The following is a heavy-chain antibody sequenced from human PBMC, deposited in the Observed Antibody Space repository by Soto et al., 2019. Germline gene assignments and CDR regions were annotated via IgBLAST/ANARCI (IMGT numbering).Heavy chain of an antibody. CDR2: IIPIFGTA. D-gene: IGHD3-22*01. J-gene: IGHJ4*02. V-gene: IGHV1-69*13. CDR1: GGTFSSYA. Sequence: ASVKVSCKASGGTFSSYAISWVRQAPGQGLEWMGGIIPIFGTANYAQKFQGRVTITADESTSTAYMELSSLRSEDTAVYYCARGPYDSSGYYYGSSSYFDYWGQGTLVTVS. CDR3: ARGPYDSSGYYYGSSSYFDY.